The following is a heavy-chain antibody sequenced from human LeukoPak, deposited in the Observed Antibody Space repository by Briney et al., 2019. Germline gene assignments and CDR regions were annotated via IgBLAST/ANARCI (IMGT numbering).Heavy chain of an antibody. Sequence: GASVTVSYKASGYTFTIYGISWVRQAPGQGLEWMGWISAYNGNTNYAQKLQGRVTMTTDTSTSTAYMELRSLRSDDTAVYYCARTHDYGDYLDFDYWGQGTLVTVSS. CDR3: ARTHDYGDYLDFDY. CDR2: ISAYNGNT. CDR1: GYTFTIYG. D-gene: IGHD4-17*01. J-gene: IGHJ4*02. V-gene: IGHV1-18*01.